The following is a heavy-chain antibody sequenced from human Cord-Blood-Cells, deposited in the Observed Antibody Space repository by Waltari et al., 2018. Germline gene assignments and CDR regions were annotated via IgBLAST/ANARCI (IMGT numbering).Heavy chain of an antibody. Sequence: QVQLQESGPGLVKPSETLSLTCIVSGGSISSYYWSWIRQPPGKGLEWIGYIYYSGSTNYNPSLKSRVTISVDTSKNQFSLKLSSVTAADTAVYYCAREGGYDSFGAFDIWGQGTMVTVSS. CDR2: IYYSGST. CDR1: GGSISSYY. V-gene: IGHV4-59*01. D-gene: IGHD5-12*01. CDR3: AREGGYDSFGAFDI. J-gene: IGHJ3*02.